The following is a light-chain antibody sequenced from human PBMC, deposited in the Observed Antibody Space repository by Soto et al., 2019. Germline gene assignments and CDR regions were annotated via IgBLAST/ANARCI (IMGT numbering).Light chain of an antibody. CDR1: QSLSSSY. Sequence: EIVLTQSPGTLSLSPGERPTLSYRASQSLSSSYLAWYQQKPGQAPRILIYAASTRTPGMPDRFSSSGSGTNFTLTISRLEPEDFAVYYCQQYDTSPRTFGQGTKVEI. CDR3: QQYDTSPRT. V-gene: IGKV3-20*01. CDR2: AAS. J-gene: IGKJ1*01.